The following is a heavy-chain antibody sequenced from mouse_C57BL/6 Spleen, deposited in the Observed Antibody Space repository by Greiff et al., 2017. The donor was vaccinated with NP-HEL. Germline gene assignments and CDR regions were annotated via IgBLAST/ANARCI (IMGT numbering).Heavy chain of an antibody. V-gene: IGHV1-53*01. J-gene: IGHJ2*01. CDR1: GYTFPSYW. D-gene: IGHD1-1*01. CDR3: ARKPAFNYYGIIFDY. CDR2: INPSNGGT. Sequence: QVQLQQPGTELVKPGASVKLSCKASGYTFPSYWMPWVKQRPGQGLEWIGNINPSNGGTNYNEKFKSKATLTVDKSSSTAYMQLSSLTSEDSAVYYCARKPAFNYYGIIFDYWGQGTTLTVSS.